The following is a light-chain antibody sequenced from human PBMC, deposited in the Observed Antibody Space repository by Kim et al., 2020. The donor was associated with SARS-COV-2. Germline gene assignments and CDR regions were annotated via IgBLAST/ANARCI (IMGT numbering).Light chain of an antibody. CDR3: QQSYSIPYP. CDR1: QSISSS. Sequence: DIQMTQSPSSLSASVGDRVTITCRASQSISSSLSWYQQKPGKAPKLLTYAASSLQSGVPSRFSGSGSETDFTLIISSLQPEDFATYYCQQSYSIPYPFGQGTKLEI. CDR2: AAS. V-gene: IGKV1-39*01. J-gene: IGKJ2*01.